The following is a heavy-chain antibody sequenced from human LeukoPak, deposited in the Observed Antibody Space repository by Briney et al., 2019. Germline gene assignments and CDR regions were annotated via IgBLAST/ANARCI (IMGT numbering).Heavy chain of an antibody. Sequence: RASVKVSCKASGYTFTGYYTHWVRQAPGQGLEWMGWINPNTGGTNYAQKFQGRVTMTSDTSISTAYMELSSLKSDDTAVYYCASARMLVMIIPVGLDFWGEGNLGTVSS. J-gene: IGHJ4*02. CDR2: INPNTGGT. CDR1: GYTFTGYY. CDR3: ASARMLVMIIPVGLDF. V-gene: IGHV1-2*02. D-gene: IGHD3-22*01.